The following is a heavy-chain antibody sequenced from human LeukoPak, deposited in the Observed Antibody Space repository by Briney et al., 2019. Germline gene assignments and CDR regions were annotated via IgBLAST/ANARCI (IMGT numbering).Heavy chain of an antibody. Sequence: GGSLSLLCRPWVFTFNIYDMMGLRRATGEGLEWASDFYGSGGSRCYAVSGKGRFSIYSDNSKNTLYLHMNSVGDDDTAGYYCAKVAGDYYGSVTHFDYWGQGSLATVS. CDR3: AKVAGDYYGSVTHFDY. D-gene: IGHD3-10*01. CDR1: VFTFNIYD. CDR2: FYGSGGSR. J-gene: IGHJ4*02. V-gene: IGHV3-23*01.